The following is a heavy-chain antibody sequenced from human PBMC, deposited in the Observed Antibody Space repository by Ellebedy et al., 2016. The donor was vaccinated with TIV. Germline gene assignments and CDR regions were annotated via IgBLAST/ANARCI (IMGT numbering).Heavy chain of an antibody. J-gene: IGHJ5*02. V-gene: IGHV3-33*01. CDR3: ARDPENCKNGVCYGGWFDP. CDR2: SWYDGSKE. Sequence: GESLKISCAASEFILNNYGMHWIRQAPGKGLEWLAVSWYDGSKEFYSDSVKGRFIISRENSKNTLYLQMNSLRAEDTALYYCARDPENCKNGVCYGGWFDPWGQGTPVTVSS. D-gene: IGHD2-8*01. CDR1: EFILNNYG.